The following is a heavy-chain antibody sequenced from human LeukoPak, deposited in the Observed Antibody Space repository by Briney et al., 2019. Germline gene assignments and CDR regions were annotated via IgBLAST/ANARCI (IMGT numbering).Heavy chain of an antibody. CDR1: GGTFSSYA. J-gene: IGHJ6*02. Sequence: GSSVKVSCKASGGTFSSYAISWVRQAPGQGLEWMGGIIPIFGTANYAQKFQGRVTITADESTSTAYMELSSLRAEDTAVYYRARRINDGYCSGGSCYRGWRYYGMDVWGQGTTVTVSS. D-gene: IGHD2-15*01. V-gene: IGHV1-69*01. CDR3: ARRINDGYCSGGSCYRGWRYYGMDV. CDR2: IIPIFGTA.